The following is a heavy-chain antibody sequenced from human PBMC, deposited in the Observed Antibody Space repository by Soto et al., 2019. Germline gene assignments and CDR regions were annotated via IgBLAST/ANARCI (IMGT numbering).Heavy chain of an antibody. CDR1: GGSISSSNW. CDR2: IYHSGST. D-gene: IGHD5-12*01. J-gene: IGHJ3*02. Sequence: QVQLQESGPGLVKPSGTLSLTCAVSGGSISSSNWWSWVRQPPGKGLEWIGEIYHSGSTNYHPSLMSRVTISVDKSKTQFSLKLSAVTAADTAVYYCAREVMATITGAFDIWGQGTMVTVSS. CDR3: AREVMATITGAFDI. V-gene: IGHV4-4*02.